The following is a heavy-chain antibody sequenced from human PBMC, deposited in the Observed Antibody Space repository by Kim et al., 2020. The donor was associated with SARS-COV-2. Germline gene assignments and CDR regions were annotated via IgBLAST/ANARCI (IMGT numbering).Heavy chain of an antibody. CDR3: AGEVNHSGTGGFDF. D-gene: IGHD1-1*01. Sequence: ASVKVSCKASGYTFTDYYIHWVRQAPGQGLEWMGWMNPKNGDTHFAQRFQVWVTLTRDTSMTTAYMALSRLKSDDTAVYYCAGEVNHSGTGGFDFWGQGTLVSVSS. J-gene: IGHJ4*02. CDR1: GYTFTDYY. CDR2: MNPKNGDT. V-gene: IGHV1-2*04.